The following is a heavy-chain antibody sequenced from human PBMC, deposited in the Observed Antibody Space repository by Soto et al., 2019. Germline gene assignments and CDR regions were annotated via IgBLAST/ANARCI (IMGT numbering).Heavy chain of an antibody. CDR2: ISYDGRNK. J-gene: IGHJ6*02. CDR1: GFTFSSYG. CDR3: VKDGSSGWPYFYDMDV. V-gene: IGHV3-30*18. D-gene: IGHD6-19*01. Sequence: GGSLRLSCAASGFTFSSYGMRWVRQAPGEGLEWVAVISYDGRNKYYADAVKGRFTISRDNSKNTLYLQMSSLRAEDTAVYYCVKDGSSGWPYFYDMDVWGQGTTVTVSS.